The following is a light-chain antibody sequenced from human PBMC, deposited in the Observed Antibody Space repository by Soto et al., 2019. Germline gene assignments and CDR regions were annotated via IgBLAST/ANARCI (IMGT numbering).Light chain of an antibody. J-gene: IGKJ1*01. CDR3: QQDYAWWT. Sequence: PGARVTLSCRASQSVSSSYLTWYQQKPGQAPRLLIYGASTRATSIPARFSGSGSGTDFTLTISSLQPEDFAVYYCQQDYAWWTFGQGTKVEIK. CDR2: GAS. CDR1: QSVSSSY. V-gene: IGKV3D-7*01.